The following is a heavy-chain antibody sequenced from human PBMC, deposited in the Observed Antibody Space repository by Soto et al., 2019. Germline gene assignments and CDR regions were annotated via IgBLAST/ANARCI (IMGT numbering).Heavy chain of an antibody. V-gene: IGHV3-30*03. CDR2: ISYDGSKK. D-gene: IGHD2-2*02. CDR1: GSTFSNYG. CDR3: ARNVPAALRPQNYYYGMDV. Sequence: PGGSLRLSCAATGSTFSNYGMHWVRQAPGKGLEWMAIISYDGSKKYYADSVKGRFTISRDNSKNTLYLQMNSLRVEDTAVYYCARNVPAALRPQNYYYGMDVWGQGTTVTVSS. J-gene: IGHJ6*02.